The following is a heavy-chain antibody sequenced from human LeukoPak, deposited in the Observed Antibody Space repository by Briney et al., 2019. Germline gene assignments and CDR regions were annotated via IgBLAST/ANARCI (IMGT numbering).Heavy chain of an antibody. D-gene: IGHD6-13*01. Sequence: GASVKVSCKASGYTFTSYGISWVRQAPGQGLEWMGWISAYNGNTNYAQKLQGRVTMTTDTSTSTAYMELRSLRSDDTAVYYCARVSAAAGQDYYYYMDVWGKGTTVTVSS. J-gene: IGHJ6*03. CDR1: GYTFTSYG. CDR2: ISAYNGNT. CDR3: ARVSAAAGQDYYYYMDV. V-gene: IGHV1-18*01.